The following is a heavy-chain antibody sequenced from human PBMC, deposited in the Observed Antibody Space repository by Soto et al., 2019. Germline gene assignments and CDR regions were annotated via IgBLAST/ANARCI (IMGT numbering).Heavy chain of an antibody. D-gene: IGHD5-18*01. CDR3: ARDSETNGYSYDYFDY. CDR2: ISWNSGNI. CDR1: GFTFDDHA. J-gene: IGHJ4*02. V-gene: IGHV3-9*01. Sequence: PGGSLRLSCAASGFTFDDHAMHWVRQVPGKDLEGVSGISWNSGNIGYADSVKGRFTISRDNAENSLYLQMNSLRTEDSAVYYCARDSETNGYSYDYFDYWGQGTLVTSPQ.